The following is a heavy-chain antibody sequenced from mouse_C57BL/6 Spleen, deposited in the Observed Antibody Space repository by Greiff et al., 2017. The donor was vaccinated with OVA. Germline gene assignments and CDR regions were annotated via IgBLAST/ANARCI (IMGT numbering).Heavy chain of an antibody. J-gene: IGHJ4*01. Sequence: VKLQQPGAELVKPGASVKLSCKASGYTFTSYWMHWVKQRPGQGLEWIGMITPTSGSTNYNEKFKSKATLTVDKSSSTAYMQLSSLTSYDSAVYYCARRDYGLYAMDYWGQGTSVTVSS. CDR3: ARRDYGLYAMDY. CDR1: GYTFTSYW. CDR2: ITPTSGST. V-gene: IGHV1-64*01. D-gene: IGHD1-2*01.